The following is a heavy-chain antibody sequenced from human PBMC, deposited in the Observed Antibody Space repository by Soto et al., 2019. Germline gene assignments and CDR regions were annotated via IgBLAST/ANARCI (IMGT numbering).Heavy chain of an antibody. D-gene: IGHD3-9*01. V-gene: IGHV3-9*01. Sequence: GGSLRLSCAASEFTFDDYAMHWVRQAPGKGLEWVSGISWNSVNIGYADSVKGRFTISRDNVKNSLYLQMNSLRAEDTALYYCAKDRSSILHYGMDVWGQGTTVTVSS. CDR1: EFTFDDYA. CDR2: ISWNSVNI. CDR3: AKDRSSILHYGMDV. J-gene: IGHJ6*02.